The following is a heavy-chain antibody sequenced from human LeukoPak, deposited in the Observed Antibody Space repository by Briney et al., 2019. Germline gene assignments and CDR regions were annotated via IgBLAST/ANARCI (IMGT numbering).Heavy chain of an antibody. V-gene: IGHV3-23*01. D-gene: IGHD5-24*01. CDR2: ISGGGGST. Sequence: GGTLRLSCAASGFTFNFYAMSWVRQAPGKGLEWVSAISGGGGSTYYADSVKGRFTISRDNSKNTLYLQMNSLRAEDTAVYYCARMRSDYYYGMDVWGQGTTVTVSS. J-gene: IGHJ6*02. CDR3: ARMRSDYYYGMDV. CDR1: GFTFNFYA.